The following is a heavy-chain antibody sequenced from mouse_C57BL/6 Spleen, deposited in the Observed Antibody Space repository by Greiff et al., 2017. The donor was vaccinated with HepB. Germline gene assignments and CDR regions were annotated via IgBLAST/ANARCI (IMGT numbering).Heavy chain of an antibody. CDR2: TDPANGNT. V-gene: IGHV14-3*02. CDR3: RISTINA. Sequence: EVKLQESGAELVKPAASLKLSCTASGYNIKDIYIHWVKQRPEKGLERIRRTDPANGNTKYDPKFQGKATITADTSSNTAYLQLSSLTDEDTAVYYCRISTINAWGQGTTLTVSS. CDR1: GYNIKDIY. D-gene: IGHD5-2*01. J-gene: IGHJ2*01.